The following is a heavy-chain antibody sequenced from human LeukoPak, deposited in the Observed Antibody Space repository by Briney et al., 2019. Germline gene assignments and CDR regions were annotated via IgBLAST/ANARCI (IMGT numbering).Heavy chain of an antibody. V-gene: IGHV3-33*06. J-gene: IGHJ3*02. CDR1: GFTFSSYG. D-gene: IGHD3-10*02. CDR2: IWYDGSNK. Sequence: GGSLRLSCAASGFTFSSYGMHWVRQAPGKGLEWVAVIWYDGSNKYYADSVKGRFTISRDNSKNTLYLQMNSLRAEDTAVYYWAKAYIPGRIFGVLAFDIWGQGTMVTVSS. CDR3: AKAYIPGRIFGVLAFDI.